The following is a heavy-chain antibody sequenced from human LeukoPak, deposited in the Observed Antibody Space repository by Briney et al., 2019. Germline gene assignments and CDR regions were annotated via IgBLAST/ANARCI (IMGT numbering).Heavy chain of an antibody. Sequence: GGSLRLSCAASGFSFSVYWMHWVRQAPGKGPVWVSRIKTDGSITDYADSVKGRFTISRDNSKNTLYLQMNSLRAEDTAVYYCAKGAVTTLFKDYYYYYYMDVWGKGTTVTISS. CDR1: GFSFSVYW. CDR3: AKGAVTTLFKDYYYYYYMDV. V-gene: IGHV3-74*01. D-gene: IGHD4-17*01. CDR2: IKTDGSIT. J-gene: IGHJ6*03.